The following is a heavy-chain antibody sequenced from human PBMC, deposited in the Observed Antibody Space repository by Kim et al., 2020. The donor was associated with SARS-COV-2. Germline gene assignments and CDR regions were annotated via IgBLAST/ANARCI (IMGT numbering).Heavy chain of an antibody. CDR2: IWYDGSNK. CDR1: GFTFSSYG. J-gene: IGHJ4*02. CDR3: ARSLDYGDYGGVDY. D-gene: IGHD4-17*01. V-gene: IGHV3-33*01. Sequence: GGSLRLSCAASGFTFSSYGMHWVRQAPGKGLEWVAVIWYDGSNKYYADSVKGRFTISRDNSKNTLYLQMNSLRAEDTAVYYCARSLDYGDYGGVDYWGQGTLVTVSS.